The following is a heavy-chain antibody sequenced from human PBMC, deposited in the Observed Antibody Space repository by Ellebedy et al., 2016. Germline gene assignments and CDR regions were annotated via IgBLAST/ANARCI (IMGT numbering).Heavy chain of an antibody. CDR2: ISSSSSYI. J-gene: IGHJ6*02. D-gene: IGHD6-19*01. CDR3: ASWSSGWGMDG. Sequence: GGSLRLXXAASGFTFSSYSMNWVRQAPGKGLEWVSSISSSSSYIYYADSVKGRFTISRDNAKNSLYLQMNSLRAEDTAVYYCASWSSGWGMDGWGQGTTVTVSS. CDR1: GFTFSSYS. V-gene: IGHV3-21*04.